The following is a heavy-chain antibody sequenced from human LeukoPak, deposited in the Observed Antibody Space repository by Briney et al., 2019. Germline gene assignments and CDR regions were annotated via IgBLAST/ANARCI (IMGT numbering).Heavy chain of an antibody. D-gene: IGHD6-19*01. J-gene: IGHJ4*02. CDR1: GFTFSSHA. CDR2: VSYDGTNK. CDR3: ARSAYSSGWNFDD. Sequence: GGSLRLSCAASGFTFSSHAMHWVRQAPGKGLEWVALVSYDGTNKYYADSVMGRSTVSRDNPKNTLYLQMNSLRVEDTAVYYCARSAYSSGWNFDDWGQGTLVTVSS. V-gene: IGHV3-30-3*01.